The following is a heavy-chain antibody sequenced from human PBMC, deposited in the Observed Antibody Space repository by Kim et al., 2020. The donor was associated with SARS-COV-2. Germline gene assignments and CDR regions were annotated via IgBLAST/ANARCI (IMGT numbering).Heavy chain of an antibody. V-gene: IGHV1-2*02. J-gene: IGHJ6*02. CDR3: ARVITTSGYYYGMDV. Sequence: QKFQGRVTMTGDTSISTAYMELSRLRSDDTAVYYCARVITTSGYYYGMDVWGQGTTVTVSS. D-gene: IGHD1-20*01.